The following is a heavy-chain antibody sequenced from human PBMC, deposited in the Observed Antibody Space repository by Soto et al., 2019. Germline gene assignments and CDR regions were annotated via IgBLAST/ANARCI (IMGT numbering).Heavy chain of an antibody. J-gene: IGHJ3*02. CDR2: IYYSGST. CDR3: ARGGSSDWQVALDI. CDR1: GGSISSSSYY. V-gene: IGHV4-39*01. Sequence: PSETLSLTCTVSGGSISSSSYYWGWIRQPPGKGLEWIGSIYYSGSTYYNPSLKSRVTISVDTSKNQFSLVLRSVTAADTAVYYCARGGSSDWQVALDIWGQGTMVTVSS. D-gene: IGHD6-19*01.